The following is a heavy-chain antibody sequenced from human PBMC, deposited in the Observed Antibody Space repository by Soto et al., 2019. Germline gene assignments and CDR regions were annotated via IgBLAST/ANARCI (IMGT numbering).Heavy chain of an antibody. CDR3: ARLHSGTYPGAFGY. V-gene: IGHV5-51*01. Sequence: GESLKISCKGSGYTFTNYWIAWVRLMPGKGLQWMGIIYPGDSDTRYSPSFQGQVTISADKSISTAYLQWSSLKASDTAMYYCARLHSGTYPGAFGYWGQGTLVTVSS. J-gene: IGHJ4*02. CDR1: GYTFTNYW. D-gene: IGHD1-26*01. CDR2: IYPGDSDT.